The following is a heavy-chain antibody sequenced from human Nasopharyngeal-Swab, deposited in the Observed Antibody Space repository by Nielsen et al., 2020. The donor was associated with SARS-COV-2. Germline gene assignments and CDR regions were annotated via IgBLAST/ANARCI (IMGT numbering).Heavy chain of an antibody. CDR3: ARAGRVGDAYTGLDV. V-gene: IGHV4-34*01. CDR2: INHNERT. CDR1: GGSFNGFY. D-gene: IGHD5-24*01. Sequence: SETLSLTCSVSGGSFNGFYWHWIRQAPGKGLEWIGEINHNERTNYNPSLKSRIAMLVDTSNNQVSLKVSSVSAGDTAVYYCARAGRVGDAYTGLDVWGQGTTVTVSS. J-gene: IGHJ6*02.